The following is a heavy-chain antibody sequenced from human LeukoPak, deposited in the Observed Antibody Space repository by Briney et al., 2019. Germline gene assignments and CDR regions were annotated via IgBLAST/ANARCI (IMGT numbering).Heavy chain of an antibody. CDR3: AKDRVDGSGSQFDS. V-gene: IGHV3-23*01. CDR1: GFTVSSNY. Sequence: PGGSLRLSCAASGFTVSSNYMSWVRQAPGKGLEWVSSISGSGAMTYYGDSVKGRFTISRDNAMDTLYLQMNSLRADDTAVYYCAKDRVDGSGSQFDSWGQGSLVIVSS. D-gene: IGHD3-10*01. CDR2: ISGSGAMT. J-gene: IGHJ4*02.